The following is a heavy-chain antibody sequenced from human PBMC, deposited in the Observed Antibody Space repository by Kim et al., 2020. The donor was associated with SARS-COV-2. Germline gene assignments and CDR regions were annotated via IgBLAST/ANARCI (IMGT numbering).Heavy chain of an antibody. CDR2: ISSSSSYT. V-gene: IGHV3-11*06. Sequence: GGSLRLSCAASGFIFSDYYMSWIRQAPGKGLEWISYISSSSSYTNYADSVKGRFTISRDNAKNSLYLQMNSLRAEDTAVYYCARDSEGCYFGLRFCVGMDVWGQGTTVTVSS. CDR1: GFIFSDYY. CDR3: ARDSEGCYFGLRFCVGMDV. J-gene: IGHJ6*02. D-gene: IGHD2-2*01.